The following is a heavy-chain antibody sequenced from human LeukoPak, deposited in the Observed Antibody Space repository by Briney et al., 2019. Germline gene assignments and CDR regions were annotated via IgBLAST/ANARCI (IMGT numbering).Heavy chain of an antibody. CDR1: GDSGSTSSVA. Sequence: SQTLPLTSAISGDSGSTSSVAWHWIRQSPSRSLEQLGRTYYRSKWNNDNAVSVKTRIIINPDTSKNQFSLQLNSVTREDTAVYYCARYNWNGDRAFDVWGQGTTVTVSS. D-gene: IGHD1-1*01. CDR3: ARYNWNGDRAFDV. V-gene: IGHV6-1*01. J-gene: IGHJ3*01. CDR2: TYYRSKWNN.